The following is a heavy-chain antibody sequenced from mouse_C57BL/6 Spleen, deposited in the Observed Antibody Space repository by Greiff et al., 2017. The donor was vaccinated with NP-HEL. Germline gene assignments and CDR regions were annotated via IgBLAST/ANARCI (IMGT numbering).Heavy chain of an antibody. CDR1: GFSLTSYG. Sequence: QVQLKESGPGLVAPSQRLSITCTVSGFSLTSYGVDWVRQSPGKGLEWLGVIWGVGSTNYNSALKSRLSISKDNSKSQVFLKMNSLQTDDTAMYYCARHYYGSSPGRYYAMDYWGQGTSVTVSS. CDR2: IWGVGST. V-gene: IGHV2-6*01. J-gene: IGHJ4*01. CDR3: ARHYYGSSPGRYYAMDY. D-gene: IGHD1-1*01.